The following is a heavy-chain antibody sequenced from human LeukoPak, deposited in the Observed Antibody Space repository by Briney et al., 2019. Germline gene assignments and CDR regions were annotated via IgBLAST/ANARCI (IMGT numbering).Heavy chain of an antibody. Sequence: ASVKVSCKVSGYTLTELSMHWVRQAPGKGLEWMGGFDPEDGETIYAQKFQGRVTMTEDTSTDTAYMALSSLRSEDTAVYYCATSIVGGGFFFYYFDYWGQGTLVTVSS. CDR3: ATSIVGGGFFFYYFDY. D-gene: IGHD1-26*01. J-gene: IGHJ4*02. CDR1: GYTLTELS. CDR2: FDPEDGET. V-gene: IGHV1-24*01.